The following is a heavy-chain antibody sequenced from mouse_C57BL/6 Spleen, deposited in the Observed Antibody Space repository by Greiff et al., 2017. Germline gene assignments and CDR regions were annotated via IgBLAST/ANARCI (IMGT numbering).Heavy chain of an antibody. CDR2: ISSGGSYT. CDR1: GFTFSSYG. CDR3: ARGNYGSTVYAMDY. J-gene: IGHJ4*01. D-gene: IGHD1-1*01. Sequence: EVKLMESGGDLVKPGGSLKLSCAASGFTFSSYGMSWVRQTPDKRLEWVATISSGGSYTYYPDSVKGRFTISRDNAKNTLYLQMSSLKSEDTAMYYCARGNYGSTVYAMDYWGQGTSVTVSS. V-gene: IGHV5-6*01.